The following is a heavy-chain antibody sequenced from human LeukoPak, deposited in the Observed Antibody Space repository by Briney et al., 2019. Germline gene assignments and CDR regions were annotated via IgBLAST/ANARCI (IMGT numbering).Heavy chain of an antibody. Sequence: ASVKVSCKASGYTFTNYGISWVRQAPGQGLEWMGWISAYNGNTNYAQKLQGRVTMTTDTSTSTAYMELRSLRSDDTAAYYCARELRSSSYHHYNIYGYWGQGTLVTVSS. D-gene: IGHD2-15*01. CDR3: ARELRSSSYHHYNIYGY. J-gene: IGHJ4*02. CDR1: GYTFTNYG. V-gene: IGHV1-18*01. CDR2: ISAYNGNT.